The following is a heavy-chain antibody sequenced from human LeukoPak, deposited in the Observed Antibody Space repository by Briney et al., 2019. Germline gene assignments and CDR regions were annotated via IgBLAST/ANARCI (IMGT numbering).Heavy chain of an antibody. Sequence: PGGSLRLSCAASGFTFSTYWIHWVRQAPGKGLEWVSGINWNGGSTGYADSVKGRFTISRDNAKNSLYLQMNSLRAEDTALYYCARDQLRHDYWGQGTLVTVSS. V-gene: IGHV3-20*04. CDR2: INWNGGST. J-gene: IGHJ4*02. CDR3: ARDQLRHDY. D-gene: IGHD2-2*01. CDR1: GFTFSTYW.